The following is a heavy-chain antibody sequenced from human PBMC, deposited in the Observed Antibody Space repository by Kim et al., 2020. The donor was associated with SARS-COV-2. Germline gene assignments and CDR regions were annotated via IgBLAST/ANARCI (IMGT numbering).Heavy chain of an antibody. CDR2: FDPEDGET. J-gene: IGHJ5*02. CDR1: GYTLPELS. Sequence: ASVKVSCKVSGYTLPELSMHWVRQAPGKGLEWMGGFDPEDGETIYAQKFQGRVTMTQDTSTDTAYMELSSLRSEDTAVYYCASTSIVGGPNWFDPWGQGTLVTVSS. V-gene: IGHV1-24*01. D-gene: IGHD3-3*01. CDR3: ASTSIVGGPNWFDP.